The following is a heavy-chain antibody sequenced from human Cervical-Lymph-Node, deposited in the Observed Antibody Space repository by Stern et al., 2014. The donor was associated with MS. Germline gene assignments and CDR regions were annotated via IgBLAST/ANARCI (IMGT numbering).Heavy chain of an antibody. CDR2: IIPILGLA. CDR1: GGTFSSSYA. D-gene: IGHD2-15*01. CDR3: ARGVVSNRAAATLHNLFDP. Sequence: QVQLGQSGAEVKKPGSSMNVSCKTSGGTFSSSYAINWMRQAPGQGLEWMGRIIPILGLANYAQKFQGRVTITADTSTSTTYMELSSLRSEDTAVYYCARGVVSNRAAATLHNLFDPWGQGTLVTVSS. J-gene: IGHJ5*02. V-gene: IGHV1-69*09.